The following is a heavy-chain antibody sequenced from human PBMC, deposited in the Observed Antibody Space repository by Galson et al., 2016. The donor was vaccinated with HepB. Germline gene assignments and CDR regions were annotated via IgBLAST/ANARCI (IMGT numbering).Heavy chain of an antibody. V-gene: IGHV5-51*01. Sequence: QSGAEVTKAGESLKISCKASGYNFPYYWIGWVRQKPGKGLEWMGIIYPGDSEIRYSPSFQGQVTMSVDKSISTAFLQWSSLKASDTAMYYCARQYNFWSGYSESYFGMDVWGQGTTVTVSS. CDR1: GYNFPYYW. D-gene: IGHD3-3*01. CDR3: ARQYNFWSGYSESYFGMDV. CDR2: IYPGDSEI. J-gene: IGHJ6*02.